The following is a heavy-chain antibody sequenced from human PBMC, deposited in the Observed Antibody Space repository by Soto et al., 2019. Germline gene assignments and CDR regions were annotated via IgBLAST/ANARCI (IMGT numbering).Heavy chain of an antibody. J-gene: IGHJ4*02. D-gene: IGHD3-10*01. CDR2: ISVDSETI. V-gene: IGHV3-48*02. CDR3: AIYGSGSHLRDPFDY. CDR1: GLSFSDHA. Sequence: EVQLAESGGGLVQVGGSLRLSCVVSGLSFSDHAMNWVRQAPGEGLDWVSYISVDSETIYYADSVKGRFTISRDNAKKSLYLQMNSLRDEGTAVYYCAIYGSGSHLRDPFDYWGQGTLVTVSS.